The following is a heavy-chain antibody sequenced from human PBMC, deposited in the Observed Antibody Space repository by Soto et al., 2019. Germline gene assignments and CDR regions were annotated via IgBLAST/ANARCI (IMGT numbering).Heavy chain of an antibody. D-gene: IGHD4-17*01. CDR1: GYTLTELS. Sequence: ASVKVSCKVSGYTLTELSMHWVRQAPGKGLEWMGGFDPEDGETIYAQKFQGRVTMTEDTSTDTAYMELSSLRSEDTAVYYCARHSTTTPCFQHWGQGTLVTVSS. CDR3: ARHSTTTPCFQH. J-gene: IGHJ1*01. CDR2: FDPEDGET. V-gene: IGHV1-24*01.